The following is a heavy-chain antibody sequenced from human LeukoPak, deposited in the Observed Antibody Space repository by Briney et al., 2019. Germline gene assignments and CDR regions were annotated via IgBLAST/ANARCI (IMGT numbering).Heavy chain of an antibody. J-gene: IGHJ4*02. D-gene: IGHD6-19*01. CDR2: ISVSTNYI. CDR3: AKDRNIAVTGRRGGYFDY. V-gene: IGHV3-23*01. CDR1: GFTFSSYW. Sequence: GSLRLSCAASGFTFSSYWMSWVRQAPGKGLEWVSSISVSTNYIYYADSVKGRFTISRDNSKNTLYLQMNSLRAEDTAVYYCAKDRNIAVTGRRGGYFDYWGQGTLVTVSS.